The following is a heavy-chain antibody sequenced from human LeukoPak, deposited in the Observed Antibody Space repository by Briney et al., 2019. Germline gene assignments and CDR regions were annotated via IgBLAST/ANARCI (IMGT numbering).Heavy chain of an antibody. CDR1: GFILNNYA. CDR3: APSPREPDSSPTGAFDI. J-gene: IGHJ3*02. D-gene: IGHD1-14*01. Sequence: GGSLRLSCVASGFILNNYAMTWVRQAPGKGLEWVSAVSGSGGSTFYAASVKGRFTVSRDSSKNTLYLQMNSLRGEDTAVYYCAPSPREPDSSPTGAFDIWGQGTMVTVSS. CDR2: VSGSGGST. V-gene: IGHV3-23*01.